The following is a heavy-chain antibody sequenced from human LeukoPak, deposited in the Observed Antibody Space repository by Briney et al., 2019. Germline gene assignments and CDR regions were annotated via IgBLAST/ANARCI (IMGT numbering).Heavy chain of an antibody. Sequence: SETLSLTCTVSGYSISSGYYWGWIRQPPGKGLEWIGSIYHSGSTYYNPSLKSRVTISVDTSKNQFSLKLSSVTAAGTAVYYCARTMEGYCSGGSCYQYSYYMDVWGKGTTVTVSS. CDR2: IYHSGST. D-gene: IGHD2-15*01. CDR1: GYSISSGYY. J-gene: IGHJ6*03. V-gene: IGHV4-38-2*02. CDR3: ARTMEGYCSGGSCYQYSYYMDV.